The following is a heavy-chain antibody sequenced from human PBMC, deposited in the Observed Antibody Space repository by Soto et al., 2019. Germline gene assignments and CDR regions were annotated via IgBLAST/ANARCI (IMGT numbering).Heavy chain of an antibody. CDR3: AREVGSIAVAGIDAFDI. V-gene: IGHV3-21*01. Sequence: GGSLRLSCAASGFTFSSYSMNWVRQAPGKGLEWVSSISSSSSYIYYADSVKGRCTITRDNAKNSLYLQMNSLRAEDTAVYYCAREVGSIAVAGIDAFDIWGQGTMVTVSS. CDR2: ISSSSSYI. CDR1: GFTFSSYS. J-gene: IGHJ3*02. D-gene: IGHD6-19*01.